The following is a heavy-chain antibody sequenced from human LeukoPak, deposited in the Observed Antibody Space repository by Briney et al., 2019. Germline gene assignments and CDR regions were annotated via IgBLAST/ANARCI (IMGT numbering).Heavy chain of an antibody. V-gene: IGHV4-30-4*08. D-gene: IGHD1-26*01. CDR1: GGSVTADNYF. CDR3: GRGLRYSESYVVEY. J-gene: IGHJ4*02. CDR2: IYYTAGS. Sequence: SETLSLTCTVSGGSVTADNYFWSWARQPPGEGLEWIGYIYYTAGSYYNPSLKSRVTMSIDASTNQFSLKLNSVTAADTAVYHCGRGLRYSESYVVEYWGLGTLVTVSS.